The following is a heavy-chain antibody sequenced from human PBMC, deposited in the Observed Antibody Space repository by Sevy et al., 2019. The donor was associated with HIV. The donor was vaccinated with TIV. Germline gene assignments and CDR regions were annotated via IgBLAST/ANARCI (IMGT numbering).Heavy chain of an antibody. D-gene: IGHD2-8*01. CDR1: GFTFSKYS. V-gene: IGHV3-23*01. Sequence: GGSLRLSCAASGFTFSKYSMSWVRQPPGKGLEWVSTLSFGCGEINHADSMKGRFTISRDNSKNSLCLQMKNLRAEDTTVYYCAREGCTKPQDYWGQGTLVTVSS. CDR2: LSFGCGEI. J-gene: IGHJ4*02. CDR3: AREGCTKPQDY.